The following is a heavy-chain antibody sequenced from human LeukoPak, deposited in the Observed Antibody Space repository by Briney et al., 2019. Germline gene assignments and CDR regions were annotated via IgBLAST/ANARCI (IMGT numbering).Heavy chain of an antibody. CDR2: ISYDGSNK. Sequence: GRSLRLSCAASGFTFSSYAMHWVRQAPGKGLKWVAVISYDGSNKYYADSVKGRFTISRDNSKNTLYLQMNSLRAEDTAVYYCTRTSGSTYYYYYYGMDVWGQGTTVTVSS. D-gene: IGHD3-10*01. V-gene: IGHV3-30-3*01. J-gene: IGHJ6*02. CDR1: GFTFSSYA. CDR3: TRTSGSTYYYYYYGMDV.